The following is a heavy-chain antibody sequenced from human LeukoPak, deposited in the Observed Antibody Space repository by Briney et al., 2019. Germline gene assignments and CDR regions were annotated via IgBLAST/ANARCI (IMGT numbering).Heavy chain of an antibody. J-gene: IGHJ4*02. D-gene: IGHD3-10*01. CDR3: AKDQEFYGSGSDFVDY. CDR1: GFTFSSYA. Sequence: HPGGSLRLSCAASGFTFSSYAMSWVRQAPGKGLEWVSAISGSGGSTYYADSVKGRFTIARDNSKSTLYLQMDSLRAEDTAIYYCAKDQEFYGSGSDFVDYWGQGTLVTVSS. V-gene: IGHV3-23*01. CDR2: ISGSGGST.